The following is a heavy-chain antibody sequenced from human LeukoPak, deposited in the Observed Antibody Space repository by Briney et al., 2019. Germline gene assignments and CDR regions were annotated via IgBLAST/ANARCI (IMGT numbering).Heavy chain of an antibody. V-gene: IGHV3-15*07. J-gene: IGHJ4*02. Sequence: GGSLRLSCAASGFTFSNAWMNWVRQAPGKGLEWVGRIKSKTDGGTTDYAAPVKGRFTISRDDSKNTLYLQTNSLKTEDTAVYYCCTTYYYDSSEGYWGQGTLVTVSS. CDR1: GFTFSNAW. CDR2: IKSKTDGGTT. D-gene: IGHD3-22*01. CDR3: CTTYYYDSSEGY.